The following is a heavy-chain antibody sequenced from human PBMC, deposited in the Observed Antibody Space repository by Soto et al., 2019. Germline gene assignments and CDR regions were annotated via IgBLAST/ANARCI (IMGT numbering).Heavy chain of an antibody. CDR2: ISWDSDTL. J-gene: IGHJ3*02. V-gene: IGHV3-9*01. CDR1: GFTFDDYA. CDR3: AKGMTPNYSETNAYATFDK. D-gene: IGHD3-16*01. Sequence: EVQLVEAGGGLVQPGRSLRLSCAGSGFTFDDYAMHWVRQAAGKGLEWVSGISWDSDTLEYADSVQRRFTISRDNAKNSLYLQMNSLRLEDTALYFCAKGMTPNYSETNAYATFDKWGLGTMITVSS.